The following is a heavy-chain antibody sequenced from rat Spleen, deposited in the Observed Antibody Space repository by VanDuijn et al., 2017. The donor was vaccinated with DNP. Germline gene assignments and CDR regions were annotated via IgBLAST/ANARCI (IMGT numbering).Heavy chain of an antibody. J-gene: IGHJ4*01. D-gene: IGHD4-4*01. CDR2: IWTGGRT. Sequence: QVQLKESGPGLVQPSETLSLTCTVSGFSLTSYSVSWVRQPSGKGLEWMGVIWTGGRTNYNSALKSRLTISRDTTKSQVFLKMNSLQTEDIATYYCARDGLVGRGYYYVMDVWGQGASVTVSS. CDR3: ARDGLVGRGYYYVMDV. CDR1: GFSLTSYS. V-gene: IGHV2-30*01.